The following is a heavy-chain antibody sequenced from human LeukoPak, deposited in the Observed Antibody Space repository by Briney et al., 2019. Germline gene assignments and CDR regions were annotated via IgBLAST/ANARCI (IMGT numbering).Heavy chain of an antibody. CDR1: GLSFSTYT. Sequence: GGSLRLSCAASGLSFSTYTMNWVRQAPGKGLEWVSFIGSSSSPIYYADSVKGRFTISRDNAKNSLYLQMNSLRAEDTAVYYCAKHLYYAIDYWGQGTLVTVSS. D-gene: IGHD2-8*01. CDR3: AKHLYYAIDY. CDR2: IGSSSSPI. V-gene: IGHV3-48*01. J-gene: IGHJ4*02.